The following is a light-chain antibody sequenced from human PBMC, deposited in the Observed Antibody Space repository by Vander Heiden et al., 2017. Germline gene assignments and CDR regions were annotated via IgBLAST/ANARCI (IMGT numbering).Light chain of an antibody. CDR2: GAS. Sequence: EIVMTQSPATLSVSPGERASLSCRASQSVSSNIAWYQHKPGQAPRLLIYGASTRSTGIPARFSGSGSGTSFTLTISSLQSEDFADYYCRQDNNGLVTFGGGTKVEIK. J-gene: IGKJ4*01. CDR3: RQDNNGLVT. V-gene: IGKV3-15*01. CDR1: QSVSSN.